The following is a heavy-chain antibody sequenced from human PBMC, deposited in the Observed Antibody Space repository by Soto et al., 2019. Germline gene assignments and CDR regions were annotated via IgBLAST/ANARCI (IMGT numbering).Heavy chain of an antibody. V-gene: IGHV3-74*01. Sequence: EVQLVESGGGLVQPGGSLRLSCAASGFTFSSYWMHWVRQAPGKGLVWVSRINSDGSSTSYADSVKGRFTISRDNAKNAPDLQMNILSAEDTALYYCSRPPPYFGGDCPDSWGQGTLVTVSS. CDR1: GFTFSSYW. CDR2: INSDGSST. D-gene: IGHD2-21*02. J-gene: IGHJ4*02. CDR3: SRPPPYFGGDCPDS.